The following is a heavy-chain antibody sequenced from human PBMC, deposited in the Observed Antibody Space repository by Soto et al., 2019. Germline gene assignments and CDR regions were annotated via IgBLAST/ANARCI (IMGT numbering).Heavy chain of an antibody. D-gene: IGHD6-6*01. Sequence: GXPXKVSFRAAGFSXIDYFRNLVRQAPGQGLEWMGIINPNSGGTNYAQKFQVRVTMTRDTSISTAYMELSRLRSDDTDAYYCARVFRIAARPMNYWGQGTLGTVSS. CDR3: ARVFRIAARPMNY. CDR2: INPNSGGT. V-gene: IGHV1-2*02. J-gene: IGHJ4*02. CDR1: GFSXIDYF.